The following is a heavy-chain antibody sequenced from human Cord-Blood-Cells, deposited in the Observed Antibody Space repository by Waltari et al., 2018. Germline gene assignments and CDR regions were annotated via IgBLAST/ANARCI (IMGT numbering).Heavy chain of an antibody. V-gene: IGHV1-69*01. CDR1: GGTFSSYA. D-gene: IGHD2-2*01. J-gene: IGHJ6*03. Sequence: QVQLVQSGAEVKKPGSSVKVSCKASGGTFSSYAISWVRLAPGQGLEWMGGIIPIFGTANYAQKFQGRVTITADESTSTAYMELSSLRSEDTAVYYCARGYCSSTSCSYRDYYYYMDVWGKGTTVTVSS. CDR2: IIPIFGTA. CDR3: ARGYCSSTSCSYRDYYYYMDV.